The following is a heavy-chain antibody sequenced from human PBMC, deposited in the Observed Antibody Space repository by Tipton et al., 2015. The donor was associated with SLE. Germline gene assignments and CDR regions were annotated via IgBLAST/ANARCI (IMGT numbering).Heavy chain of an antibody. V-gene: IGHV1-18*01. D-gene: IGHD2-15*01. CDR2: ISAYNGNT. Sequence: QSGAEVKKTGASVKVSCKASGYTFNSYGVTWVRQAPGQGLEWMGRISAYNGNTKYAQKFQGRVTMTTDTSRNTAYMELRSLRSDDTAVYYCTRATLGYGIGGSFLAFDSWGQVSLVTVSS. J-gene: IGHJ4*02. CDR1: GYTFNSYG. CDR3: TRATLGYGIGGSFLAFDS.